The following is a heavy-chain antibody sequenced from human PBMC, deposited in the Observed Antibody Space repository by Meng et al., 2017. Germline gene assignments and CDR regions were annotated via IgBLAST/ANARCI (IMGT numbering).Heavy chain of an antibody. CDR1: GGTFSSYA. CDR3: AVTYYYDSSGYYYNFDY. J-gene: IGHJ4*02. Sequence: QVQLVQSGAEVKKPGSSVKVSCKASGGTFSSYAISWLRQAPGQGLEWMGGIIPIFGTANYAQKFQGRVTITADKSTSTAYMELSSLRSEDTAVYYCAVTYYYDSSGYYYNFDYWGQGTLVTVSS. D-gene: IGHD3-22*01. CDR2: IIPIFGTA. V-gene: IGHV1-69*06.